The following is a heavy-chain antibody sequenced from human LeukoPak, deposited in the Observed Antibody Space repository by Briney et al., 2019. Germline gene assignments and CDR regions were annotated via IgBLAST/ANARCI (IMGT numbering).Heavy chain of an antibody. V-gene: IGHV3-23*01. J-gene: IGHJ4*02. D-gene: IGHD6-13*01. CDR3: AKGDRSSWYAFDY. CDR2: ISGSGGST. CDR1: GFTFSTYT. Sequence: PGGSLRLSCAASGFTFSTYTMYWVRHPPGKGLEWVSAISGSGGSTYYADSVKGRFTISRDNSKNTLYLQMNSLRAEDTAVYYCAKGDRSSWYAFDYWGQGTLVTVPS.